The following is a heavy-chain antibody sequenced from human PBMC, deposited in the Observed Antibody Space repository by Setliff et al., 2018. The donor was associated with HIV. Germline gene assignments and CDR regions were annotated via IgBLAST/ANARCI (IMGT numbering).Heavy chain of an antibody. Sequence: SETLSLTCAVYGGSVSGHYWGWFRQPPGKGLEWIGEITPSGATNYPPSLKSRVTMSLDTSKNQFSLKLTSVTAADTALYYCSNWNTTIDADSWGQGTLVTVSS. CDR1: GGSVSGHY. CDR3: SNWNTTIDADS. CDR2: ITPSGAT. V-gene: IGHV4-34*01. D-gene: IGHD5-18*01. J-gene: IGHJ4*02.